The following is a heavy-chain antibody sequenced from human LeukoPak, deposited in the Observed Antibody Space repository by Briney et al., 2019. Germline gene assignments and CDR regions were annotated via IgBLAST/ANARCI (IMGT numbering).Heavy chain of an antibody. D-gene: IGHD4-17*01. CDR2: ISGSGGST. CDR1: GFTVSSNY. V-gene: IGHV3-23*01. J-gene: IGHJ4*02. Sequence: GGSLRLSCAASGFTVSSNYMSWVRQAPGKGLEWVSAISGSGGSTYYADSVKGRFTISRDNSKNTLYLQMNSLRAEDTAVYYCAKNLYGDYVGFGYWGQGTLVTVSS. CDR3: AKNLYGDYVGFGY.